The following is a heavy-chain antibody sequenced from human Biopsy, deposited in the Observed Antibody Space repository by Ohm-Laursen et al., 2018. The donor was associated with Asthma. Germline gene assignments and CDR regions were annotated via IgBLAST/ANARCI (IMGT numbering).Heavy chain of an antibody. V-gene: IGHV3-NL1*01. CDR3: AKITTDRQKANNWFDP. J-gene: IGHJ5*02. D-gene: IGHD3-22*01. CDR2: IYSGGGT. Sequence: SLRLSCTASGFSFSNYGMHWVRQAPGKGLDWVSVIYSGGGTFYADSVKGRVTISRDISRNTLYLQLSTLRVEDTAVYFCAKITTDRQKANNWFDPWGQGTLVTVSS. CDR1: GFSFSNYG.